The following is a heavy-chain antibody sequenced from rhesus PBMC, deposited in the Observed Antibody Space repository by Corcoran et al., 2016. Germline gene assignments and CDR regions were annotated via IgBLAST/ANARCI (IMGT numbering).Heavy chain of an antibody. CDR1: GRPASSSNW. Sequence: QVQPQETVTGLVKPSETLSLTCAVSGRPASSSNWRSCTRRPPVEGLERIGYSRGSSGSTYYNPTRKSRDTISTDTTKNQFSLRQSTVTDADTAVYYCARCGVLQYLDWLSDFDYWGQGVLVTVSS. CDR3: ARCGVLQYLDWLSDFDY. J-gene: IGHJ4*01. V-gene: IGHV4-65*01. D-gene: IGHD3-3*01. CDR2: SRGSSGST.